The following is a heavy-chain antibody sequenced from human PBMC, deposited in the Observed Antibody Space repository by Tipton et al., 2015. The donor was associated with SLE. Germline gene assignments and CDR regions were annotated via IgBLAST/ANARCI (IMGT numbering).Heavy chain of an antibody. Sequence: QLVQSGAEVKKPGESLRISCKGSGYSFTSYWISWVRQMPGKGLEWMGGIDPSDSYTNYSPSFQGHVTISADKSISTAYLQWSSLKASDTAMYYCARRGYYYDSSGYPYYYYYYMDVWGKGTTVTVSS. J-gene: IGHJ6*03. CDR2: IDPSDSYT. CDR1: GYSFTSYW. D-gene: IGHD3-22*01. V-gene: IGHV5-10-1*01. CDR3: ARRGYYYDSSGYPYYYYYYMDV.